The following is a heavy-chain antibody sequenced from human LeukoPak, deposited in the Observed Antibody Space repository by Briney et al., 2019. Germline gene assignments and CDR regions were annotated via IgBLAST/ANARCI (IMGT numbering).Heavy chain of an antibody. J-gene: IGHJ4*02. V-gene: IGHV1-2*02. CDR2: INPNSGGT. CDR3: SRDSAYCSGGSCWYFDF. Sequence: ASVKVSCKASGYTFTGYYVHWVRQAPGQGLEWMGWINPNSGGTNFAQKFQGRVTMTRDTSMRTAYMELSRLKSDDTAVYYCSRDSAYCSGGSCWYFDFWGQGTLVTVSA. CDR1: GYTFTGYY. D-gene: IGHD2-15*01.